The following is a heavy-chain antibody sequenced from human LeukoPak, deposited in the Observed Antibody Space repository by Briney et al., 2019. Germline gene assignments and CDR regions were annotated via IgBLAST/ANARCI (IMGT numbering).Heavy chain of an antibody. CDR1: GFSVSSYE. J-gene: IGHJ4*02. CDR2: IHYSGSPI. CDR3: ARGIQLWSYYFDY. Sequence: PGGSLRLSCAASGFSVSSYEMSWVRQAPGKGLEWVSYIHYSGSPIYYADSVKGRFTISRDNAKNSLYLQMNSLRAEDTAVYYCARGIQLWSYYFDYWGQGTLVTVSS. D-gene: IGHD5-18*01. V-gene: IGHV3-48*03.